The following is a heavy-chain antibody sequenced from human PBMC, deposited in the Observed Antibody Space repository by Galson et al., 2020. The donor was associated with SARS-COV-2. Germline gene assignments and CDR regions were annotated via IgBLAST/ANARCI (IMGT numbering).Heavy chain of an antibody. Sequence: SETLSLTCAVYGGSFSSYYLTWIRQPPGKGLEWIGEMNHGGSPNYTPSLKSRVTISVDKSKNQIPLKLSSVTVADTAGYYCARKWGEEYALDVWGRGTTVSVSS. CDR2: MNHGGSP. J-gene: IGHJ6*02. CDR1: GGSFSSYY. D-gene: IGHD1-26*01. CDR3: ARKWGEEYALDV. V-gene: IGHV4-34*01.